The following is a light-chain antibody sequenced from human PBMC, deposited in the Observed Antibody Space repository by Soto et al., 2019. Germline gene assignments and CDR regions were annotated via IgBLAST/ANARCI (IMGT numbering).Light chain of an antibody. CDR3: GTWDTSLRAVV. Sequence: QSVLTQPPSVSAAPGQKVTISCSGSTSNIGNNYVSWYQQLAGTAPKLIIFDNNKRPSGIPDRFSGSKSGTSATLVITGLQTGDEADYHCGTWDTSLRAVVFGGGTKLTVL. CDR2: DNN. V-gene: IGLV1-51*01. CDR1: TSNIGNNY. J-gene: IGLJ2*01.